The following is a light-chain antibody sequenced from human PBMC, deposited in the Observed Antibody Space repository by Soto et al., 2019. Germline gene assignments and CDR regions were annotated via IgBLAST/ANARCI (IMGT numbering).Light chain of an antibody. CDR3: QQYYTNSQAS. CDR1: QTIDNW. CDR2: KAS. V-gene: IGKV1-5*03. Sequence: DVQMTQPPSTLSASVGDRVTITCRASQTIDNWLAWYQQKLGKAPKLLIYKASSLETGVPSRFSGSGSGTEFNLTISNLEPDDFATYHCQQYYTNSQASFGQGPKVEIK. J-gene: IGKJ1*01.